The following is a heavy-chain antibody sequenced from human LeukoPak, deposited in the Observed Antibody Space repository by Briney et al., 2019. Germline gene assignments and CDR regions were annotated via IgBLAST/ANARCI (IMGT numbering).Heavy chain of an antibody. CDR1: GYTFTGYY. Sequence: ASVKVSCKASGYTFTGYYMHWVRQAPGQGLEWMGWINPNSGGTNYVQKFQGWVTMTRDTSISTAYMELSRLRSDDTAVYYCAAERRSSYYDFWSGYFNWFDPWGQGTLVTVSS. CDR2: INPNSGGT. J-gene: IGHJ5*02. V-gene: IGHV1-2*04. CDR3: AAERRSSYYDFWSGYFNWFDP. D-gene: IGHD3-3*01.